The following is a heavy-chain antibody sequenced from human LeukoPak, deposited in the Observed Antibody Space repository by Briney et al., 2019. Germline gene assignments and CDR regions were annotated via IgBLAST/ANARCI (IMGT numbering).Heavy chain of an antibody. Sequence: SETLSLTCTVSGTSIGSRSYYWGWIRQPPGKGLEWIGSLYYSGSTYYNPSLKSRGTISVDTSKNQFSLKLSSVTAADTAVYYCARARLWFGGDAFDIWGQGTMVTVSS. CDR2: LYYSGST. CDR1: GTSIGSRSYY. V-gene: IGHV4-39*07. J-gene: IGHJ3*02. CDR3: ARARLWFGGDAFDI. D-gene: IGHD3-10*01.